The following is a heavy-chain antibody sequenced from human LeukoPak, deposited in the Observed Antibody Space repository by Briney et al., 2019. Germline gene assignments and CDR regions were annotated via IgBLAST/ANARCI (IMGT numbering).Heavy chain of an antibody. CDR2: ISPYSGNT. CDR3: ASTSGVSVAGSPYCFDF. V-gene: IGHV1-18*01. CDR1: GYLFINYG. J-gene: IGHJ4*02. D-gene: IGHD6-19*01. Sequence: ASVKVSCKASGYLFINYGISWLRQAPGQGLECMGWISPYSGNTDYAQKLQGRVTMTTDTSTTTAYMELRSLRFDDTAVYYCASTSGVSVAGSPYCFDFWGQGTLISVSS.